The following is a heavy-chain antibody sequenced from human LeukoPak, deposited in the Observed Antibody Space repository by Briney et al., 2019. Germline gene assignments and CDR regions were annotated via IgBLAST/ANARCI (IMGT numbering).Heavy chain of an antibody. V-gene: IGHV4-61*02. CDR2: IYTSEST. J-gene: IGHJ6*03. Sequence: SETLSLTCTVSGDSISSGSYYWSWIRQPAGKGLEWIGRIYTSESTNYNPSLKSRVTISADTSKNQFSLKLSSVTAADTAVYYCARVEEGYGSGRRENYYYYYMDVWGKGPRSPSP. D-gene: IGHD3-10*01. CDR3: ARVEEGYGSGRRENYYYYYMDV. CDR1: GDSISSGSYY.